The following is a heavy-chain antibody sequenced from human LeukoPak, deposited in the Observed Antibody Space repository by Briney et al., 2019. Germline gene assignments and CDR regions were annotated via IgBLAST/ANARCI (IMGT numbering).Heavy chain of an antibody. CDR1: GFTFSSYG. CDR2: IQYDGSNK. V-gene: IGHV3-30*02. J-gene: IGHJ3*02. CDR3: ASSNVRWGAFDI. D-gene: IGHD3-16*01. Sequence: GSLRLSCVASGFTFSSYGMHWVRQAPGKGLQWVAFIQYDGSNKYYADSVKGRFTISRDNSKNTLYLQMNSLRAEDTAVYYCASSNVRWGAFDIWGQGTMVTVSS.